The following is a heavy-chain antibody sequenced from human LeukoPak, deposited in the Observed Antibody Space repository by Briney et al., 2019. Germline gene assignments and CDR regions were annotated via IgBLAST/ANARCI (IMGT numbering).Heavy chain of an antibody. J-gene: IGHJ5*02. CDR3: ARKEGGQLVNTRRWFDP. V-gene: IGHV1-18*01. CDR2: ISAYNGNT. Sequence: ASVKVSCKASGYTFTNYGISWVRQAPGQGLEWMGWISAYNGNTDYAQMFQGRVTMTTDTSTSTAYMELRSLKSDDTAVYYCARKEGGQLVNTRRWFDPWGQGTLVTVSS. D-gene: IGHD6-13*01. CDR1: GYTFTNYG.